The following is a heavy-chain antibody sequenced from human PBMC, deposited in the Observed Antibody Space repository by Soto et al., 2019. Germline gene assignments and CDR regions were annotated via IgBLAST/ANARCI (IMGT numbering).Heavy chain of an antibody. CDR3: ASNPLWEQQLVQLQGNPFDY. CDR1: GYTFTGYY. Sequence: QVQLVQSGAEVKKSGASVKVSCKASGYTFTGYYMHWVRQAPGQGLEWMGWINPNSGGTNYAQKFQGRVTITADESTSTAYMELSSLRSEDTAVYYCASNPLWEQQLVQLQGNPFDYWGQGTLVTVSS. J-gene: IGHJ4*02. V-gene: IGHV1-2*02. CDR2: INPNSGGT. D-gene: IGHD6-13*01.